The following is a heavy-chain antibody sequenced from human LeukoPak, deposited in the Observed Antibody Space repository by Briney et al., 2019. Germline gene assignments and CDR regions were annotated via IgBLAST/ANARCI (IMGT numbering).Heavy chain of an antibody. CDR3: ARDRLPMYSSSWYSISLAFDI. J-gene: IGHJ3*02. CDR1: GYTFTSYG. D-gene: IGHD6-13*01. V-gene: IGHV1-18*01. Sequence: GSSVKVSCKASGYTFTSYGISWVRQAPGQGLEWMGWISAYNGNTNYAQKLQGRVTMTTGTSTSTAYMELRSLRSDDTAVYYCARDRLPMYSSSWYSISLAFDIWGQGTMVTVSS. CDR2: ISAYNGNT.